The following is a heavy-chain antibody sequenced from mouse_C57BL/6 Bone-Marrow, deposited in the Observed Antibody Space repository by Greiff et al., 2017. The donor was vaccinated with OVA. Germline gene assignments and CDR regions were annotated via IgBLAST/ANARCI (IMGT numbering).Heavy chain of an antibody. J-gene: IGHJ4*01. V-gene: IGHV2-9-1*01. CDR1: GFSLTSYA. CDR2: IWTGGGT. D-gene: IGHD2-3*01. CDR3: ARCDGYYGYAMDY. Sequence: VQVVESGPGLVAPSQSLSITCTVSGFSLTSYAISWVRQPPGKGLEWLGVIWTGGGTNYNSALKSRLSISKDNSKSQVFLKMNSLQTDDTARYYCARCDGYYGYAMDYWGQGTSVTVSS.